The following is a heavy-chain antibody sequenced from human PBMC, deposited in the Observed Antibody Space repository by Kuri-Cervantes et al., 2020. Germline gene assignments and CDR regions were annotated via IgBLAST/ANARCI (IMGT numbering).Heavy chain of an antibody. CDR2: IRSKANNYAT. Sequence: GESLKISCAASGFTFSSYAMSWVRQASGKGLEWVGRIRSKANNYATAYAASVKGRFTISRDDSKNTADLQMNSLKTEDTAVYYCTHTFYYDGSGYYPFDYWGQGTLVTVSS. J-gene: IGHJ4*02. CDR1: GFTFSSYA. V-gene: IGHV3-73*01. CDR3: THTFYYDGSGYYPFDY. D-gene: IGHD3-22*01.